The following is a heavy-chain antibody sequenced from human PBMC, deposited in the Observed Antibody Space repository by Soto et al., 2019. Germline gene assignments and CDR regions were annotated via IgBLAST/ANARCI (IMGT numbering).Heavy chain of an antibody. CDR2: INHSGST. J-gene: IGHJ6*03. V-gene: IGHV4-34*01. D-gene: IGHD3-10*01. Sequence: PSETLSLTCAVYGGSFSDYYWSWIRQPPGKGLEWIGEINHSGSTNYNPSLKSRVTISVDTSKNQFSLKLSSVTAADTAVYYCARGVNGSGSYGYFYYYMDVWGKGTPVPVSS. CDR1: GGSFSDYY. CDR3: ARGVNGSGSYGYFYYYMDV.